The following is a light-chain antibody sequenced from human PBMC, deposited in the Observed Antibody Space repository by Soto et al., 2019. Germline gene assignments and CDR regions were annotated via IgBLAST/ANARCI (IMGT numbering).Light chain of an antibody. J-gene: IGLJ2*01. Sequence: QSVLTQPASVSGSPGQSITISCTGTSSDVGGYNYVSWYQQQPGKAPKLMIYDVSHRPSGVSNRFSGSKSGNTASLTISVLPDEDEDDYYCSSYTSISTSIFGGGTKLTVL. CDR1: SSDVGGYNY. CDR3: SSYTSISTSI. V-gene: IGLV2-14*01. CDR2: DVS.